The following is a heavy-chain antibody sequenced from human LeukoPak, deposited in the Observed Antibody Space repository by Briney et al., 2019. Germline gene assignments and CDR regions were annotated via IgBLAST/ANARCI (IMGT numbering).Heavy chain of an antibody. V-gene: IGHV4-59*01. CDR1: GGSISSYY. CDR2: IYYSGNT. J-gene: IGHJ2*01. CDR3: ARDRDSSGLRDFDL. Sequence: SETLSLTCTVSGGSISSYYWSWIRQPPGKGLEWIGYIYYSGNTNSTSIDTSKNQFSLQLSSVTAADTAVYYCARDRDSSGLRDFDLWGRGTLVTVSA. D-gene: IGHD3-22*01.